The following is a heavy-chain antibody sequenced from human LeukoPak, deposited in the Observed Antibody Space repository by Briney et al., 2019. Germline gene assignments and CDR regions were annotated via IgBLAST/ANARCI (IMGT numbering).Heavy chain of an antibody. CDR2: ISWDGGNT. Sequence: GGSLRLSCAASGFTFDDYTMHWVRQAPGKGLEWVSLISWDGGNTCYADSVKGRFTISRDNSKNSLYLQMNSLRTEDTALYYCAKTYPSYSHYFDYWGQGTLVTVSS. CDR1: GFTFDDYT. V-gene: IGHV3-43*01. J-gene: IGHJ4*02. D-gene: IGHD3-10*01. CDR3: AKTYPSYSHYFDY.